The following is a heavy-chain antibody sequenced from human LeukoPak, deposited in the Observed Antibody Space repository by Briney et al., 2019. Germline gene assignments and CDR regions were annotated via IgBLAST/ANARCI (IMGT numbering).Heavy chain of an antibody. CDR3: ARDRVFLEWLLPFDY. CDR1: GFTFSSYA. Sequence: GGSLRLSCAASGFTFSSYAMPWVRQAPGKGLEWVAVISYDGSNKYYADSVKGRFTISRDNSKNTLYLQMNSLRAEDTAVYYCARDRVFLEWLLPFDYWGQGTLVTVSS. D-gene: IGHD3-3*01. CDR2: ISYDGSNK. V-gene: IGHV3-30-3*01. J-gene: IGHJ4*02.